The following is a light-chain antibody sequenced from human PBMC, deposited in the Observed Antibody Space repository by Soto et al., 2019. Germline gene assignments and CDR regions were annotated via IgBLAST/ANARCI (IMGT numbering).Light chain of an antibody. Sequence: QSVLTQPPSVSGAPGQRVTISCTGSSSNIGAGYDVHWYQQLPGTAPKLLIYGNSNRASGVPDRFSGSKSGTSAYLAINGLRAEDEADYYCQSYDSSLSGWVFCGGTKLTVL. CDR3: QSYDSSLSGWV. CDR2: GNS. V-gene: IGLV1-40*01. CDR1: SSNIGAGYD. J-gene: IGLJ3*02.